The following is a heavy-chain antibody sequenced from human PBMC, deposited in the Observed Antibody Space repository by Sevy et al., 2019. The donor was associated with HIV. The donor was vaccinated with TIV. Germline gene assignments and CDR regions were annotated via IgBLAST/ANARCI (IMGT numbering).Heavy chain of an antibody. Sequence: GGSLRLSCAASGFTFSSYAMSWVRQAPGKGLEWVSAISGSGGSTYYEDSVKGRFTISSDNSKNTLYLQMNCLRAEDTAVYYCAKDTSYYYDSSGYYHYWGQGTLVTVS. CDR2: ISGSGGST. J-gene: IGHJ4*02. CDR3: AKDTSYYYDSSGYYHY. D-gene: IGHD3-22*01. CDR1: GFTFSSYA. V-gene: IGHV3-23*01.